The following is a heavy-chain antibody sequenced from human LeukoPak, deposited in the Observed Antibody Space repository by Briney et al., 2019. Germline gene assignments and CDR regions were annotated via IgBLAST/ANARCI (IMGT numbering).Heavy chain of an antibody. D-gene: IGHD5-18*01. CDR1: GGSISSGDYY. CDR2: IYYSGST. J-gene: IGHJ4*02. CDR3: ARDGGYSYGLFDY. Sequence: SQTLSLTCTVSGGSISSGDYYWSWIRQPPGKGLEWIGYIYYSGSTYYNSSLKSRFTISVDTSKNQFSLKLSSVTAADTAVYYCARDGGYSYGLFDYWGQGTLVTVSS. V-gene: IGHV4-30-4*08.